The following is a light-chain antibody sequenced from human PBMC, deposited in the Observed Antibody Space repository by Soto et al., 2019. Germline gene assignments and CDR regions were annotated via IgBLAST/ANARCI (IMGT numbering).Light chain of an antibody. CDR1: QSSSIW. J-gene: IGKJ1*01. V-gene: IGKV1-5*01. Sequence: DIPMTQSPSTLYASVGDRVTITCRASQSSSIWLAWYQQKPGKASKVLIYDASSLESGVPSRFSGSGSGTEFTLTISSLQPDDFATYYCQQYNTYWTFGQGTKVEIK. CDR2: DAS. CDR3: QQYNTYWT.